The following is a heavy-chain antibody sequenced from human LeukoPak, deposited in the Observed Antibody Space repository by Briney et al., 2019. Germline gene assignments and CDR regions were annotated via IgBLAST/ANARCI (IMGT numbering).Heavy chain of an antibody. D-gene: IGHD2/OR15-2a*01. J-gene: IGHJ4*02. Sequence: GGSLRLSCAASGFTVSTYSMSWVRRAPGKGLEWVATFSSGGRTSYADSVKGRFTISRDTSQNTVYLQMNSLRDEDTALYYCASILYGWGQGTLVTVSS. CDR3: ASILYG. CDR1: GFTVSTYS. V-gene: IGHV3-53*01. CDR2: FSSGGRT.